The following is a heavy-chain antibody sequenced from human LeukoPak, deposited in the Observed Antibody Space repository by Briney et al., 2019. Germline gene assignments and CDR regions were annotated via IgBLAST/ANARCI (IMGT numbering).Heavy chain of an antibody. CDR3: ARLRSGSYLEYLDY. Sequence: PSETLSLTCTVSGGSISSYYWSWIRQPAGKGLEWIGRIYTSGSTNYNPSLKSRVTMSVDTSKNQFSLKLSSVTASDTAMYYCARLRSGSYLEYLDYWGQGTLVTVSS. D-gene: IGHD1-26*01. CDR2: IYTSGST. J-gene: IGHJ4*02. V-gene: IGHV4-4*07. CDR1: GGSISSYY.